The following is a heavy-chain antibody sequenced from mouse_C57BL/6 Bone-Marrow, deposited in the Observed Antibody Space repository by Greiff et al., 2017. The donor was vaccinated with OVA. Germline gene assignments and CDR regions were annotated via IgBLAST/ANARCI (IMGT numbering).Heavy chain of an antibody. D-gene: IGHD2-3*01. V-gene: IGHV5-16*01. CDR2: INYDGSST. Sequence: DVQLVESEGGLVQPGSSMKLSCTASGFTFSDYYMAWVRQVPEKGLEWVANINYDGSSTYYLDSLKSRFIISRDNAKNILYLQMSSLKSEDTATYYCARVYDGYYVSHWYFDVWGTGTTVTVSS. CDR3: ARVYDGYYVSHWYFDV. CDR1: GFTFSDYY. J-gene: IGHJ1*03.